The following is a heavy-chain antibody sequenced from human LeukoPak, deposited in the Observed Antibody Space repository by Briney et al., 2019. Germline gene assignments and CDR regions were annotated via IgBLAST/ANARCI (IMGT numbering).Heavy chain of an antibody. CDR1: GYSFISYA. CDR2: ISAYNGNT. CDR3: ARSTYSSSWYYYYYMDV. V-gene: IGHV1-18*01. J-gene: IGHJ6*03. Sequence: GASVKVSCKASGYSFISYAISWVRQAPGQGLEWMGWISAYNGNTNYAQKLQGRVTMTTDTSTSTAYMELRSLRSDDTAVYYCARSTYSSSWYYYYYMDVWGKGTTVTVSS. D-gene: IGHD6-13*01.